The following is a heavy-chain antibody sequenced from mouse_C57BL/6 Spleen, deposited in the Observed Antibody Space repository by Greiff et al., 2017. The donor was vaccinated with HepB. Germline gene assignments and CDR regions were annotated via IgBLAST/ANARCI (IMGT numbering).Heavy chain of an antibody. J-gene: IGHJ3*01. CDR3: ARANYYGSNPGFAY. D-gene: IGHD1-1*01. Sequence: QVQLQQSGPELVKPGASVKLSCKASGYAFSGSWMNWVKQRPGKGLEWIGRIYPGDGDTNYNGKFKGKATLTADKSSSTAYMQLSSLTSEDSAVYFYARANYYGSNPGFAYWGQGILVTV. CDR1: GYAFSGSW. V-gene: IGHV1-82*01. CDR2: IYPGDGDT.